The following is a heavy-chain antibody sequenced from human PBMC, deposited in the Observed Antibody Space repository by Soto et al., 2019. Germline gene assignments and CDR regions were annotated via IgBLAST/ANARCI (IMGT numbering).Heavy chain of an antibody. CDR1: GGSVSGFS. D-gene: IGHD3-3*01. J-gene: IGHJ5*02. Sequence: SETLSLTCNVFGGSVSGFSWTWIRQPAGKGLEWIGRIYRSGCTKYNPSLKSRVSMSLDTSRNQFSLILTSVTAADTAVYYCARGQRFADWFDPWGQGTLVTVSS. V-gene: IGHV4-4*07. CDR2: IYRSGCT. CDR3: ARGQRFADWFDP.